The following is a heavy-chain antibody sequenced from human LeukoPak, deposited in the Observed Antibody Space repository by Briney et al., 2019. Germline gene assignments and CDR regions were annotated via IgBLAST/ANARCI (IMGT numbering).Heavy chain of an antibody. Sequence: ASVKVSCKASGYTFTTYGISWVRQAPGQGLKWMGWISPHNGNTNYAQKFQGRVTITADKSTSTAYMELSSLRSEDTAVYYCARDPDYGSGSDSDYWGQGTLVTVSS. V-gene: IGHV1-18*01. CDR3: ARDPDYGSGSDSDY. J-gene: IGHJ4*02. D-gene: IGHD3-10*01. CDR2: ISPHNGNT. CDR1: GYTFTTYG.